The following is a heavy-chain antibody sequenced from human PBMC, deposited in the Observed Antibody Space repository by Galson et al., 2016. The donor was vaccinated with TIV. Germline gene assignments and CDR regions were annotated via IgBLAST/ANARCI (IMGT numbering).Heavy chain of an antibody. J-gene: IGHJ6*02. Sequence: SLRLSCAASGFSFSDYFMNWVRQAPGKGLEWLSYTSTSGVTTYYGDSVKGRFTISRDNAKNSVYLQMNSLGAEDTAVYYRARGWRALYNYYYAMDVWGQGTTVTVSS. CDR3: ARGWRALYNYYYAMDV. V-gene: IGHV3-11*01. CDR1: GFSFSDYF. CDR2: TSTSGVTT. D-gene: IGHD2-15*01.